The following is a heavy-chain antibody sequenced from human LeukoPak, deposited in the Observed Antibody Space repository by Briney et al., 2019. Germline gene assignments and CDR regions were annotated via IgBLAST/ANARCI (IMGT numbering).Heavy chain of an antibody. V-gene: IGHV3-23*01. CDR3: AKAPFGGVIAFDY. Sequence: HPGGSLRLSCAASGFTFSSYAMSWVRQAPGKGLEWVSAISGSGGSTYYADSVKGRFTISRDNSKNTLYLQMNSLRAEDTAVYYCAKAPFGGVIAFDYWAREPWSPSPQ. CDR1: GFTFSSYA. D-gene: IGHD3-16*01. CDR2: ISGSGGST. J-gene: IGHJ4*02.